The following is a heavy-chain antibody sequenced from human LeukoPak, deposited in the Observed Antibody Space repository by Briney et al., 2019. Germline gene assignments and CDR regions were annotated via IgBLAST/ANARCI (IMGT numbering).Heavy chain of an antibody. V-gene: IGHV3-21*05. J-gene: IGHJ4*02. D-gene: IGHD4-23*01. CDR2: ISGSSSHT. CDR1: GFTFSRYS. CDR3: ARAGNTVVSGVFEY. Sequence: GGSLRLSCAASGFTFSRYSMNWVRQAPGKGLEWVSYISGSSSHTNYADSVKGRFTISRDNAKNSLYLQMNSLRVEDTAVYYCARAGNTVVSGVFEYWGQGTLVTVSS.